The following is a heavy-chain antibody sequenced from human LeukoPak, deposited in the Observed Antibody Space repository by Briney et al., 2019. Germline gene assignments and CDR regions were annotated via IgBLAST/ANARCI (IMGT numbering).Heavy chain of an antibody. CDR2: INEDGSAK. J-gene: IGHJ4*02. CDR3: ARDEPGYGEFLLY. CDR1: GFTLSSYW. V-gene: IGHV3-7*01. D-gene: IGHD3-10*01. Sequence: GGSLRLSCAASGFTLSSYWMSWVRQAPGKGLEWVANINEDGSAKSYGDSVKGRFTISRDNTRNSLYLQITGLRDEDTAVYYCARDEPGYGEFLLYWGQGTLVTVSS.